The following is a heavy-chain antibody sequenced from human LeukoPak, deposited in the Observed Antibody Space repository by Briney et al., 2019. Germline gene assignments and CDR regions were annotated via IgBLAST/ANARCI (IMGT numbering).Heavy chain of an antibody. Sequence: GGSLRLSCAASGFTFSSYWMSWVRQAPGKGLEWVANIKQDGSEKYYVDSVKGRFTISRDNAKNSLYLQMNSLRAEDTAVYYCAKVSDYSYYYYMDVWGKGTTVTVSS. CDR2: IKQDGSEK. CDR1: GFTFSSYW. CDR3: AKVSDYSYYYYMDV. J-gene: IGHJ6*03. V-gene: IGHV3-7*03.